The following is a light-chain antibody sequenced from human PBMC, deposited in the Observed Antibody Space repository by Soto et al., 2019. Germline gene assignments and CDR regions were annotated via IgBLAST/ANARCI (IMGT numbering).Light chain of an antibody. CDR1: SSNIGSNT. Sequence: QSALTQPPSASGTPGQRGTNSCSGSSSNIGSNTGNWYQQLPGTAPKLLIYSNNQRPSGVPDRFSGSKSGTSASLAISGLQYEDEPHYYCAAWDDSLNGVVFGGGTKLTVL. J-gene: IGLJ2*01. CDR3: AAWDDSLNGVV. CDR2: SNN. V-gene: IGLV1-44*01.